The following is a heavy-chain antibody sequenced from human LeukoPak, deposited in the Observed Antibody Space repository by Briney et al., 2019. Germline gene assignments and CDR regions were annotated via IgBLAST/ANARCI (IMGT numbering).Heavy chain of an antibody. V-gene: IGHV3-64*02. D-gene: IGHD3-22*01. Sequence: GGSLRLSCAASGFTLSSFSMHWVRQSPGRGLEYVSAINYKRGPTYYADSVKGRFTISRDNSKNTLYLQMASLRSEDMAVYYCARAAPFRDSSGYSQRGLFDYWGQGTLVTVSS. J-gene: IGHJ4*02. CDR2: INYKRGPT. CDR3: ARAAPFRDSSGYSQRGLFDY. CDR1: GFTLSSFS.